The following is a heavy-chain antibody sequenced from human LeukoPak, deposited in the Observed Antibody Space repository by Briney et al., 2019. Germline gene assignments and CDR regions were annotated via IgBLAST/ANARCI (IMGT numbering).Heavy chain of an antibody. Sequence: GGSLRLSCAASGFTFSSYAMHWVRQAPGKGLEWVAVISYDGSNKYYADSVKGRFTISRDNSKNTLYLQMNSLRAEDTAVYYCAREFFRDTGKVSDYWGQGTLVTVSS. D-gene: IGHD5-18*01. CDR1: GFTFSSYA. CDR3: AREFFRDTGKVSDY. CDR2: ISYDGSNK. V-gene: IGHV3-30-3*01. J-gene: IGHJ4*02.